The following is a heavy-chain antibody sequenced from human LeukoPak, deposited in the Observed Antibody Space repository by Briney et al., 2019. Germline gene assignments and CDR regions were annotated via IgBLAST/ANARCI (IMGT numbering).Heavy chain of an antibody. CDR3: ARGPPGYCSGGRCSMRHIDY. CDR1: GYTFTGYY. D-gene: IGHD2-15*01. CDR2: INPNSGGT. V-gene: IGHV1-2*02. J-gene: IGHJ4*02. Sequence: ASVKVSCKASGYTFTGYYMHWVRQAPGQGLEWMGWINPNSGGTNYAQKFQGRVTMTRDTSISTAYMELSRLRSDDTAVYYCARGPPGYCSGGRCSMRHIDYWGQGTLVTVSS.